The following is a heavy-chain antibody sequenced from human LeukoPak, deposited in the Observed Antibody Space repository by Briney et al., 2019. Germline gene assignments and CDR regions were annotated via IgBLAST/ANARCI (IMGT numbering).Heavy chain of an antibody. CDR2: INPSGGST. CDR1: GYTFTSYY. Sequence: ASVKVSCKASGYTFTSYYMHWVRQAPGQGLEWMGIINPSGGSTSYAQKFQGRVTMTRDTSTSTVYMELSSLRSEDTAVYYCARDYGSTSKYYYYGMDVWGHGTTVTVSS. V-gene: IGHV1-46*01. D-gene: IGHD2-2*01. CDR3: ARDYGSTSKYYYYGMDV. J-gene: IGHJ6*02.